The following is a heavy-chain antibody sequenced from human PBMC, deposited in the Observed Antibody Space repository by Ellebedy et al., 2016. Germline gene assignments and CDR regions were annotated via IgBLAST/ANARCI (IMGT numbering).Heavy chain of an antibody. J-gene: IGHJ5*02. Sequence: GESLKISCAASGFTFSSYAMHWVRQAPGKGLEWVAVISYDGSNKYYADSVKGRFTISRDNSKNTLYLQMNSLRAEDTAVYYCARDRSVAGNNWFDPWGQGTLVTVSS. V-gene: IGHV3-30-3*01. CDR3: ARDRSVAGNNWFDP. CDR2: ISYDGSNK. CDR1: GFTFSSYA. D-gene: IGHD6-19*01.